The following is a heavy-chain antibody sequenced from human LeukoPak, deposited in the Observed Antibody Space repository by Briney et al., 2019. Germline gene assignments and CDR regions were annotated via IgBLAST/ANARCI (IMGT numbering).Heavy chain of an antibody. D-gene: IGHD1-14*01. V-gene: IGHV4-34*01. CDR1: GGSFSDYY. CDR3: ARRRYQDY. CDR2: VSHSGST. J-gene: IGHJ4*02. Sequence: KSSETLSLTCAVYGGSFSDYYWTWIRQPPGKGLEWIGEVSHSGSTNYNPSLESRVTISVDTSKNQFSLKLSSVNAAATAVYYGARRRYQDYWGQGTLVTVSS.